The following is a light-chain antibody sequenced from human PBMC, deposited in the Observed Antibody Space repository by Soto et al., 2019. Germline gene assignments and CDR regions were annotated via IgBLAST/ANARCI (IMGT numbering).Light chain of an antibody. V-gene: IGLV1-47*01. Sequence: QSVLTQPPSASGTPGQRVTISCSGSISNIGGNYLYWYQQLPGTAPKIVIYRSDQRPSGVPDRFSGSKSGTSASLAISGLRSEDEADYFCASWDDSLSIWVFGGGTKVTVL. J-gene: IGLJ3*02. CDR3: ASWDDSLSIWV. CDR2: RSD. CDR1: ISNIGGNY.